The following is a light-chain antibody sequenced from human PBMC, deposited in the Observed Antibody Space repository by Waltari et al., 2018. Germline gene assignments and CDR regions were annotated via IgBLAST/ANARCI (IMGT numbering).Light chain of an antibody. CDR1: HGVLPSNNRNY. J-gene: IGKJ5*01. Sequence: DIVMTQSPDSLAVSLGDRATINCKSSHGVLPSNNRNYLAWYQHKPGQPPKLLFYWASTRESGVPDRFSGSGSGTDFTLTISSLQAEDVAVYYCQQYLSAPFTFGQGTRLEIK. V-gene: IGKV4-1*01. CDR2: WAS. CDR3: QQYLSAPFT.